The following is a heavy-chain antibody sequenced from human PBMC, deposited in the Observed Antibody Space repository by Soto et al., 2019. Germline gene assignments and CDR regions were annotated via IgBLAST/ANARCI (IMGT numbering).Heavy chain of an antibody. V-gene: IGHV3-30-3*01. CDR3: ARVTPGNNLYYFSGMDV. J-gene: IGHJ6*02. D-gene: IGHD1-1*01. CDR1: GFTFGTSA. CDR2: ITYEGSNT. Sequence: QVQLVASGGGVVQPGRSLRLSCVASGFTFGTSAIHWVPQAPGKGLQWVALITYEGSNTYYADSVKGRFTVSRDNSKNTLYLPINSLRPEDTGVYYCARVTPGNNLYYFSGMDVWGQGASVTGSS.